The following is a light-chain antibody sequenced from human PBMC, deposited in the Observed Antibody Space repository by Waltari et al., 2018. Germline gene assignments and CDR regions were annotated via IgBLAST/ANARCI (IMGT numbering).Light chain of an antibody. V-gene: IGLV2-14*01. CDR3: SSYTSSSTLV. CDR2: EVS. CDR1: SSDVGGYNY. J-gene: IGLJ2*01. Sequence: QSALTQPASVSGSPGQSITISCTGTSSDVGGYNYVSWYQQHPGKAPKLRIYEVSNRPSGVSNRFSGSKSGNTASLTISGLQAEAEADYYCSSYTSSSTLVFGGGTKLTVL.